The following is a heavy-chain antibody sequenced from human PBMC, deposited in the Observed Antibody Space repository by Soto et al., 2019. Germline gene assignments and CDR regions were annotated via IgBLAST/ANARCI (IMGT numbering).Heavy chain of an antibody. CDR2: ISAYNGNQ. CDR1: GYDFTKYG. V-gene: IGHV1-18*01. D-gene: IGHD3-9*01. CDR3: ASGHDSVSGWKFTF. Sequence: QVRLVQSGAEVKKPGASVKVSCKTYGYDFTKYGINWVRQAPGQGLEWMGWISAYNGNQVYAQNFRGRATLTTDTSTGSAYMELRSLRTADTAVYYFASGHDSVSGWKFTFWGQGTPVTVS. J-gene: IGHJ4*02.